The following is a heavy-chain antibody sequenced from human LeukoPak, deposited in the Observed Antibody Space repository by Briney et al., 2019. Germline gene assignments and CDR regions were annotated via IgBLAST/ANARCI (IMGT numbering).Heavy chain of an antibody. Sequence: GGSLRLSCAASGFTFSSCWMSWVRQAPGKGLEWVANIKQDGSEKYYVDSVKGRFTISRDNAKNSLYLQMNSLRAEDTAVYYCARVPYDFWSGFPLFDPWGQGTLVTVSS. CDR3: ARVPYDFWSGFPLFDP. CDR1: GFTFSSCW. CDR2: IKQDGSEK. D-gene: IGHD3-3*01. V-gene: IGHV3-7*01. J-gene: IGHJ5*02.